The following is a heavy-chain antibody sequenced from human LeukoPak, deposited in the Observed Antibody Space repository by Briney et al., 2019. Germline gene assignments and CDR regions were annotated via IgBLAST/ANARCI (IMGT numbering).Heavy chain of an antibody. J-gene: IGHJ4*02. CDR3: ARDGVAGAYFDY. CDR2: IWYGGSNK. CDR1: GFTFSSYG. V-gene: IGHV3-33*08. Sequence: GGSLRLSCAASGFTFSSYGMHWVRQAPGEGLEWVAVIWYGGSNKYYADSVKGRFTISRDNSKNTLYLQMNSLRAEDTAVYYCARDGVAGAYFDYWGQGTLVTVSS. D-gene: IGHD3-16*01.